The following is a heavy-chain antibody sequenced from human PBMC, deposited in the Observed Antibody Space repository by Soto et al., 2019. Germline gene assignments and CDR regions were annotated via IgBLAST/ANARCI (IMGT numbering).Heavy chain of an antibody. V-gene: IGHV7-4-1*01. CDR2: INTNTGNP. D-gene: IGHD3-3*01. J-gene: IGHJ5*02. Sequence: ASVKVSCKASGYTFTSYAMNWVRQAPGQGLEWMGWINTNTGNPTYAQGFTGRFVFSLDTSVSTAYLQICSLKAEDTAVYYCAREEVDLISFVGVFILLRDNWFVPWGQGTLVTVSS. CDR3: AREEVDLISFVGVFILLRDNWFVP. CDR1: GYTFTSYA.